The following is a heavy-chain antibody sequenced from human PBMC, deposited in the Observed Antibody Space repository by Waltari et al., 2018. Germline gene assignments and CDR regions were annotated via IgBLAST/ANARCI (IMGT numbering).Heavy chain of an antibody. D-gene: IGHD3-16*01. Sequence: EVQLVETGGGLIQPGGSLRLSCAASGFTVRSNYMSWVRQAPGKGLEWVSVIYSGGSTYYADSVKGRFTISRDNAKNTLYLQMNSLRAEDTAVYYCARETFYYMDVWGKGTTVTVSS. CDR2: IYSGGST. CDR3: ARETFYYMDV. CDR1: GFTVRSNY. V-gene: IGHV3-53*02. J-gene: IGHJ6*03.